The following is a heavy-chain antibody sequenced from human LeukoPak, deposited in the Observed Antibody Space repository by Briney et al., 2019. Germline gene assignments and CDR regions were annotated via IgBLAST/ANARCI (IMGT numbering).Heavy chain of an antibody. J-gene: IGHJ4*02. CDR2: INTYNGNT. V-gene: IGHV1-18*01. CDR3: ARDMESGSYSGDY. D-gene: IGHD1-26*01. CDR1: GYTFNTYE. Sequence: ASVKVSCKASGYTFNTYEIAWVRQAPGQGLEWMGWINTYNGNTNYAQKVQGRVTMTRDTSISTAYMELSRLRSDDTAVYYCARDMESGSYSGDYWGQGTLVTVSS.